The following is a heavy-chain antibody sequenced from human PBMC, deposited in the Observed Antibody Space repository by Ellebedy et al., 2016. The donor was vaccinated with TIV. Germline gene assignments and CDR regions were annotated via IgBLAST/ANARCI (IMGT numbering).Heavy chain of an antibody. Sequence: GESLKISCAASGFSFSSYNLNWVRQAPGKGLEWVSTITSMNYIYYADSVQGRFSISRDNAENSLYLQMNSLRAEDTAIYYYTRHTYVYRDTVIPGYWGQGTLVTVSS. CDR1: GFSFSSYN. V-gene: IGHV3-21*01. CDR3: TRHTYVYRDTVIPGY. J-gene: IGHJ4*02. D-gene: IGHD4-17*01. CDR2: ITSMNYI.